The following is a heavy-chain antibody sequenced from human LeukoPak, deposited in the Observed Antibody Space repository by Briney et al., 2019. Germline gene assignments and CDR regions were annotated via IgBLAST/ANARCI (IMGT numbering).Heavy chain of an antibody. Sequence: GGSLRLSCAASGFTFSSYGMHWVRQAPGKGLEWGAVISHEGSNQYYADSVKGRFTISRDNSKNMVYLQMNSLRAEDTAVYYCARTREQWLVLDYWGQGTLVTVSS. CDR3: ARTREQWLVLDY. D-gene: IGHD6-19*01. V-gene: IGHV3-30*03. CDR2: ISHEGSNQ. J-gene: IGHJ4*02. CDR1: GFTFSSYG.